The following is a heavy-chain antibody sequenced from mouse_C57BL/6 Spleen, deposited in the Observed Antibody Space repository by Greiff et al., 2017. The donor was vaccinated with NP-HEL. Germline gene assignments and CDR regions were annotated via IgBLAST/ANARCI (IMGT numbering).Heavy chain of an antibody. CDR1: GYTFTDYN. CDR2: INPNNGGT. D-gene: IGHD1-1*01. J-gene: IGHJ4*01. V-gene: IGHV1-18*01. CDR3: ARLDYDPSSYYAMDY. Sequence: EVQLQQSGPELVKPGASVKIPCKASGYTFTDYNMDWVKQSHGKSLEWIGDINPNNGGTIYNQKFKGKATLTVDKSSSTAYMELRSLTSEDTAVYYCARLDYDPSSYYAMDYWGQGTSVNVAS.